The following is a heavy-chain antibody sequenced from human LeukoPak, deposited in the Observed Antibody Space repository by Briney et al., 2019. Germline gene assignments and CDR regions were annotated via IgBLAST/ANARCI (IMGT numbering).Heavy chain of an antibody. CDR1: GYRFTSYW. CDR2: IYPGDSDT. Sequence: GESLKISCKGSGYRFTSYWIAWVRQMPGKGLEWMGSIYPGDSDTRYSPSFQGQVTISADKSITTAYLQWSSLKASDTAMYYCATPQVSGWDFDYWGQGTLVTVSS. V-gene: IGHV5-51*01. D-gene: IGHD6-19*01. CDR3: ATPQVSGWDFDY. J-gene: IGHJ4*02.